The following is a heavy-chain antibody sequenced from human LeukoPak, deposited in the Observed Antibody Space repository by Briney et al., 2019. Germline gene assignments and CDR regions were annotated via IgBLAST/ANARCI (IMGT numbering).Heavy chain of an antibody. J-gene: IGHJ4*02. V-gene: IGHV4-4*02. D-gene: IGHD6-13*01. CDR1: GGSISSSNW. CDR3: ARVTVVAAGTPLDF. CDR2: IYHSGST. Sequence: PSGTLSLTCAVSGGSISSSNWWSWVRQPPGKGLEWIGEIYHSGSTNYNPSLKSRVTISVDKSKNQFSLKLSSVTAADTAVYYCARVTVVAAGTPLDFWGQGTLVTVSS.